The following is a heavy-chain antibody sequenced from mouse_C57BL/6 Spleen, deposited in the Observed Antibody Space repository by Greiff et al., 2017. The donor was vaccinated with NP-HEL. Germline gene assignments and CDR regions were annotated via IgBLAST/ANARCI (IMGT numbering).Heavy chain of an antibody. CDR1: GYTFTSYW. CDR3: LITTVVATNFDV. V-gene: IGHV1-52*01. Sequence: QVQLQQPGAELVRPGSSVKLSCKASGYTFTSYWMHWVKQRPIQGLEWIGNIDPSDSETHYNQKFKDKATLTVDKSSSTAYMQLSSLTSEDSAVYYCLITTVVATNFDVWGTGTTVTVSS. CDR2: IDPSDSET. D-gene: IGHD1-1*01. J-gene: IGHJ1*03.